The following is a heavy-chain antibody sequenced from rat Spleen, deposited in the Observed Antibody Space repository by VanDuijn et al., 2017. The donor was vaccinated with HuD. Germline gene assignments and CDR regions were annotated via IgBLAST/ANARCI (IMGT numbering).Heavy chain of an antibody. CDR1: GFTFSDYN. Sequence: EVQLVESGGGLVQPGRSLKLSCAASGFTFSDYNMAWVRQAPKKGLEWVATISYDGSSTYYRDSVKGRFTISRDNAKSTLYLQMDSLRFEDTATYYCAREADIPFHYFDYWGQGVMVTVSS. J-gene: IGHJ2*01. CDR2: ISYDGSST. V-gene: IGHV5-7*01. D-gene: IGHD2-3*01. CDR3: AREADIPFHYFDY.